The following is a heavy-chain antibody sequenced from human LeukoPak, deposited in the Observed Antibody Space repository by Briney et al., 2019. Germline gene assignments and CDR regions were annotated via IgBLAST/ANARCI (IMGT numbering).Heavy chain of an antibody. V-gene: IGHV4-34*01. D-gene: IGHD3-10*01. CDR3: ARQGLAAGWFGEFFD. Sequence: SWIRQPPGKGLEWIGEINHSGSTNYNPSLKSRVTISVDTSKNQFSLKLSSVTAADTAVYYCARQGLAAGWFGEFFDWGQGTLVTVSS. J-gene: IGHJ4*02. CDR2: INHSGST.